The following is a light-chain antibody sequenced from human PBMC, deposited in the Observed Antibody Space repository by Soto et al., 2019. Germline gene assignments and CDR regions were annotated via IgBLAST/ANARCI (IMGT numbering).Light chain of an antibody. V-gene: IGKV3-20*01. Sequence: EIVLTKSPGLLSLSPGERATLSCRASQSVSSSYLAGYQQKPGQAPRLLIYGASSRATGIPHRFSGSGAGTEFTLTTSSLQSEDFGVSYCHQYSSWPRGTFGQGTKVDIK. CDR2: GAS. CDR1: QSVSSSY. CDR3: HQYSSWPRGT. J-gene: IGKJ1*01.